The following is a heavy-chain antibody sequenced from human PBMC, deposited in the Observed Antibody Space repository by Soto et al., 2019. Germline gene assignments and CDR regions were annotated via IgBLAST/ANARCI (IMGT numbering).Heavy chain of an antibody. D-gene: IGHD4-17*01. CDR3: ATDREYGDLFDY. CDR2: ISGSGGST. J-gene: IGHJ4*02. V-gene: IGHV3-23*01. CDR1: GFTFSSYA. Sequence: PGGSLRLSCAASGFTFSSYAMSWVRQAPGKGLEWVSAISGSGGSTYYADSVKGRFTISRDNSKNTLYLQMNSLRAEDTAVYYCATDREYGDLFDYWGQGTLVTVSS.